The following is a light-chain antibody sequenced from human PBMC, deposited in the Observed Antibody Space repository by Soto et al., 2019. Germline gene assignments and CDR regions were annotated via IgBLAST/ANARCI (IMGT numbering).Light chain of an antibody. Sequence: IVMTQSSDSLAVSLGERATINCKSSQSVLYSSNNKNYLAWYQQTQGQTPKLLIYWASTRESGVPDRFSGSGSGTDFTLTISRLQAEDVEVYYCHQYYSVPLTFGGGTKVDIK. CDR1: QSVLYSSNNKNY. CDR3: HQYYSVPLT. V-gene: IGKV4-1*01. CDR2: WAS. J-gene: IGKJ4*01.